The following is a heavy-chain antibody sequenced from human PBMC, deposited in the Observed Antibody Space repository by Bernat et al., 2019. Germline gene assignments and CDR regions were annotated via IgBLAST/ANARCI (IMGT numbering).Heavy chain of an antibody. Sequence: QVQMVQSGAEVKKPGASVKVSCKASGYTFTDFYIHWVRQAPGQGLEWMGWINPNSGGTDYAQRFQGWVTMTRDTSITTAYMELSRLSSDDTAVYYCAREGGDSSSSGAFDYWGQGTLVTVSS. CDR2: INPNSGGT. D-gene: IGHD6-6*01. V-gene: IGHV1-2*04. CDR3: AREGGDSSSSGAFDY. CDR1: GYTFTDFY. J-gene: IGHJ4*02.